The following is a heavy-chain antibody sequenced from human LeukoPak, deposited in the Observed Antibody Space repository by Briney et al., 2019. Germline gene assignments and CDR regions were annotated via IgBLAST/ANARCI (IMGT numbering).Heavy chain of an antibody. CDR3: ARGLYSGSYFGLVGY. D-gene: IGHD1-26*01. CDR1: GFTFSSYW. Sequence: GGSLRLSCAASGFTFSSYWMSWVRQAPGKGLEWVANIKQDGSEKYYVDSVKGRFTISRDNAKNSLYLQMNSLRAEDTAVYYCARGLYSGSYFGLVGYWGQGTLVTVSS. CDR2: IKQDGSEK. J-gene: IGHJ4*02. V-gene: IGHV3-7*01.